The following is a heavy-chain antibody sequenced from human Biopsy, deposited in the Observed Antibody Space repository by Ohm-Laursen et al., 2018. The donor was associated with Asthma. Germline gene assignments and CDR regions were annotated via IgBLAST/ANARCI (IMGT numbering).Heavy chain of an antibody. CDR3: ARKAGSCISRTCYSLDF. Sequence: SVKVSCKSLGGTFDTYVIGWVRQAPGQGLEWVGGINSVFGTTTYPQKFQDRVTITADDSTSTVYMELSSLRSEDTAVYYCARKAGSCISRTCYSLDFWGQGTLVTVSS. V-gene: IGHV1-69*13. J-gene: IGHJ4*02. CDR2: INSVFGTT. CDR1: GGTFDTYV. D-gene: IGHD2-2*01.